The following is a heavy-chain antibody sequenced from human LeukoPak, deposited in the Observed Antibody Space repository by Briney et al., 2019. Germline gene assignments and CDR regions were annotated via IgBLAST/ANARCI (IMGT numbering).Heavy chain of an antibody. CDR1: GFTFSSYS. CDR3: ARAPPGRDLLGGFAF. Sequence: GGSLKLSCAGSGFTFSSYSMNWVRQAPGKGLQWVSSISRSSSYIYYAVSVKGRFTISRDNARNSLYLQMNSLRAEDTAVYYCARAPPGRDLLGGFAFCGQGVRVTVSS. V-gene: IGHV3-21*01. CDR2: ISRSSSYI. J-gene: IGHJ4*02. D-gene: IGHD2-15*01.